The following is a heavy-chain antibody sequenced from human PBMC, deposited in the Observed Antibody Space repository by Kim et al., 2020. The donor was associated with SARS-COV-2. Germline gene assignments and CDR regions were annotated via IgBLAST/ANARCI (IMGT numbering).Heavy chain of an antibody. V-gene: IGHV1-3*01. CDR1: GYTFTSYA. Sequence: ASVKVSCKASGYTFTSYAFHCVRQAPGQSLEWVGWTDAGSGDTKYSQNFQGRVTLTRDTSACTAYMELSSLRSEDTAVYYCARNGALWGQGTLVTVAS. CDR2: TDAGSGDT. J-gene: IGHJ4*02. D-gene: IGHD2-8*01. CDR3: ARNGAL.